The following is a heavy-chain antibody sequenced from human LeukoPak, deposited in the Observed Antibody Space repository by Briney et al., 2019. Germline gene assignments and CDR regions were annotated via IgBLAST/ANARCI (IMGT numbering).Heavy chain of an antibody. CDR2: ISSSSSYI. J-gene: IGHJ6*03. CDR3: ARVFSSGSYYYYYYYMDV. V-gene: IGHV3-21*01. Sequence: GGTLRLSCAASGFTFSSYSMNWVRQAPGKGLKWVSSISSSSSYIYYADSVKGRFTISRDNAKNSLYLQMNSLRAEDTAVYYCARVFSSGSYYYYYYYMDVWGKGTTVTISS. D-gene: IGHD3-10*01. CDR1: GFTFSSYS.